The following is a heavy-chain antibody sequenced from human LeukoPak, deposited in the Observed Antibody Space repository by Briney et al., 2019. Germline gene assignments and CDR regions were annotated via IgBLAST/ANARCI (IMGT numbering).Heavy chain of an antibody. J-gene: IGHJ6*03. D-gene: IGHD2-8*01. CDR1: GGSISSYC. V-gene: IGHV4-59*12. Sequence: PSETLSLTCTVSGGSISSYCWTWIRQPPGKGLEWIADISYSGNTNYNPSLKSRVAMSVDTSKNQFSLKLSSVTAADTAVYYCARVVNGDFPYYYYYMDVWGKGTTVTISS. CDR2: ISYSGNT. CDR3: ARVVNGDFPYYYYYMDV.